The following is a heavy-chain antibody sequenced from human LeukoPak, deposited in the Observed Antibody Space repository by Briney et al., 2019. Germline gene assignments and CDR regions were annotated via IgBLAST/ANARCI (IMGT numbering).Heavy chain of an antibody. Sequence: SETLSLTCAVSGSSISSSNWWSWVRPPPGKGLEWIGEIYHSGSTNYNPSLKSRVTISVDKSKNQFSLKLSSVTAADTAVYYCAKSPGGGWQYADYETVAVEHWGQGTLVTVSS. CDR1: GSSISSSNW. CDR3: AKSPGGGWQYADYETVAVEH. V-gene: IGHV4-4*02. J-gene: IGHJ4*02. D-gene: IGHD4-17*01. CDR2: IYHSGST.